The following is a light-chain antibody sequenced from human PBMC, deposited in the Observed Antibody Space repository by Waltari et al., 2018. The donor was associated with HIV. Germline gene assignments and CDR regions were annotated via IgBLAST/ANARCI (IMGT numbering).Light chain of an antibody. Sequence: QSVLTQLPSVSGAPGQRVTISCTGSSSNIGAGYDVHWYQQLPGTAPKLLIYTNSKRPSGGPDRFSGSKSGTSASLAITGLQADDEAHYYCQSYDSSLSDSVVFGGGTTLTVL. V-gene: IGLV1-40*01. CDR3: QSYDSSLSDSVV. J-gene: IGLJ2*01. CDR2: TNS. CDR1: SSNIGAGYD.